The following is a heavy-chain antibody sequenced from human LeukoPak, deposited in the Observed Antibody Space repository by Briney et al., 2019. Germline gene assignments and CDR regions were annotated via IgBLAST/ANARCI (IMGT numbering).Heavy chain of an antibody. CDR3: ARLPSHDGYGMDV. V-gene: IGHV1-69*13. Sequence: SVTVSCTASGGTFSSYAISWVRQAPGQGLEWMRGIIPIFGTANYAQKFQGRVTITADESTSTAYMELSSLRSEDTAVYYCARLPSHDGYGMDVWGQGTTVTVSS. CDR2: IIPIFGTA. D-gene: IGHD1-26*01. J-gene: IGHJ6*02. CDR1: GGTFSSYA.